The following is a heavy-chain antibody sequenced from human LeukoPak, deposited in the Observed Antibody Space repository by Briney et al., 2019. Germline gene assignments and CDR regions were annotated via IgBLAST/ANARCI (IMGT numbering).Heavy chain of an antibody. CDR1: GYTFTSYY. Sequence: GASVKVSCKASGYTFTSYYMHWVRQAPGQGLEWMGIINPSGGSTSYAQKFQGRVTMTRDMSTSTVYMELNSLRAEDTAVYYCARVLRYCSGGNCYSGGLGYMDVWGKGTTVTISS. CDR3: ARVLRYCSGGNCYSGGLGYMDV. V-gene: IGHV1-46*01. J-gene: IGHJ6*03. D-gene: IGHD2-15*01. CDR2: INPSGGST.